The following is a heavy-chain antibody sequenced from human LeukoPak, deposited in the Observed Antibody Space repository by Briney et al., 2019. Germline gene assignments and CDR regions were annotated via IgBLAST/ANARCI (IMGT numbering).Heavy chain of an antibody. CDR2: ISSGGFTT. Sequence: PGGSLRLSCAASGFTFTTYEMNWVRQAPGKGLEWVSYISSGGFTTYYADSVKGRFAISRDNAKNSLYLQMNSLRVEDTAVYYCARDSSSSWGDLDYWGQGTLVTVSS. J-gene: IGHJ4*02. CDR3: ARDSSSSWGDLDY. D-gene: IGHD6-13*01. V-gene: IGHV3-48*03. CDR1: GFTFTTYE.